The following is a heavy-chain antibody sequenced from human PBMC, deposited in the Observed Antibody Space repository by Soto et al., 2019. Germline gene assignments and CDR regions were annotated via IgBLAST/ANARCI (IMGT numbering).Heavy chain of an antibody. CDR1: GYTFTSYA. D-gene: IGHD2-21*01. CDR2: INAGNGNT. CDR3: ARSLDVIRWFDP. Sequence: ASVKVSCKASGYTFTSYAMHWVRQAPGQRLEWMGWINAGNGNTKYSQKFQGRVTITRDTSASTAYMELSSLRSEDTAVYYCARSLDVIRWFDPWGQGTLVTVS. V-gene: IGHV1-3*01. J-gene: IGHJ5*02.